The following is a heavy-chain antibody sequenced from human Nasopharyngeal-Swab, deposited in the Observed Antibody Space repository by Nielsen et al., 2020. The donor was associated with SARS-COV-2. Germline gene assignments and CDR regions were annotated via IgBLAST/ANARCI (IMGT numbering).Heavy chain of an antibody. CDR3: VRNNWNDGRSLDI. V-gene: IGHV1-2*02. CDR2: INPHSGGT. J-gene: IGHJ3*02. CDR1: GYTFTDYF. Sequence: ASVKVSCKTSGYTFTDYFIHWVRQAPGQGLEWMGWINPHSGGTNSARKFQGRVIVTRDTAIGTVYMELSRLTSDDTAMYYCVRNNWNDGRSLDIWGQGSLVIVSS. D-gene: IGHD1-20*01.